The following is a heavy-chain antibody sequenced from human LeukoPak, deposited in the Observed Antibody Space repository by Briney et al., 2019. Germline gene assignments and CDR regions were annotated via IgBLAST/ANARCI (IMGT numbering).Heavy chain of an antibody. J-gene: IGHJ2*01. CDR1: GGSISSYY. V-gene: IGHV4-59*08. CDR2: IYYSGST. Sequence: SETLSLTCTVSGGSISSYYWSWIRQPPGKGLEWIGYIYYSGSTNYNPSLKSRVTISVDTSKNQFSLKLSSVTAADTAVYYCARRLQYRVPGWYFDLWGRGTLVTVSS. D-gene: IGHD5-18*01. CDR3: ARRLQYRVPGWYFDL.